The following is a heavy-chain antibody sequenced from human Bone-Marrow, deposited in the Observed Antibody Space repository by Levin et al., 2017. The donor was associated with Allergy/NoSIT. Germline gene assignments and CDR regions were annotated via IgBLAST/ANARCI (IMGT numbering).Heavy chain of an antibody. CDR3: AGWSFWFAEGAYFDP. V-gene: IGHV4-30-4*01. CDR1: GASISSSDYY. D-gene: IGHD3-10*01. J-gene: IGHJ5*02. CDR2: IFFSGST. Sequence: SETLSLTCTVSGASISSSDYYWSWIRQPPGTGLEYIGYIFFSGSTYYNPSLKSRAAISVDTSSNQFSLKLNSVTAADTAVYYCAGWSFWFAEGAYFDPWGQGTLVTVSS.